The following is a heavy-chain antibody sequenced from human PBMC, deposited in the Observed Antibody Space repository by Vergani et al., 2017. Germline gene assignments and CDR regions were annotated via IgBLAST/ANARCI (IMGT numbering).Heavy chain of an antibody. CDR2: MNPNSGNT. J-gene: IGHJ3*02. Sequence: QVQLVQSGAEVKQPGASVKVSCKASGYTFTSYDINWVRQATGQGLEWMGWMNPNSGNTGYAQKFQGGVTITADESTRTAYMELSSLRSEDTAVYYGARDPSQWDAFDIGGQGTMGTVSS. V-gene: IGHV1-8*01. D-gene: IGHD6-19*01. CDR3: ARDPSQWDAFDI. CDR1: GYTFTSYD.